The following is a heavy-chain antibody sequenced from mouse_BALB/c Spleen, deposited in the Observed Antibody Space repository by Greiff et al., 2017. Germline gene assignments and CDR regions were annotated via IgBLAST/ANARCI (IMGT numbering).Heavy chain of an antibody. CDR2: ISSGGSYT. V-gene: IGHV5-6*02. CDR1: GFTFSSYG. J-gene: IGHJ4*01. CDR3: ARHEGLRRGYYAMDY. D-gene: IGHD2-4*01. Sequence: DVMLVESGGDLVKPGGSLKLSCAASGFTFSSYGMSWVRQTPDKRLEWVATISSGGSYTYYPDSVKGRFTISRDNAKNTLYLQMSSLKSEDTAMYYCARHEGLRRGYYAMDYWGQGTSVTVSS.